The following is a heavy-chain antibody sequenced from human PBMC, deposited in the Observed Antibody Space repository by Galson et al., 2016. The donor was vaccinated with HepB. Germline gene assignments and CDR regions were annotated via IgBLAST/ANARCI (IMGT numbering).Heavy chain of an antibody. J-gene: IGHJ3*02. CDR2: ISSSGAHI. Sequence: SLRLSCAASGFRFSTYSMTWVRQAPGKGLEWVSSISSSGAHIYYADSLEGRFTISRDNVKYSVFLQMNSLRAEDTAVYYCATDPGPDPFDIWGQGTMVTVSS. CDR1: GFRFSTYS. CDR3: ATDPGPDPFDI. V-gene: IGHV3-21*06.